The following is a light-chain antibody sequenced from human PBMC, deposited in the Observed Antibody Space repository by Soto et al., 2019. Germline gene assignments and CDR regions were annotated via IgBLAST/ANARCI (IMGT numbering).Light chain of an antibody. V-gene: IGKV3-15*01. J-gene: IGKJ5*01. CDR2: DTS. CDR3: QQYNIWRSST. Sequence: EIVVTQSPATLSVSPWERVPLSCRASQSVRHKVAWYQQKPGQTPRVIIYDTSTRAADIPASFSVSGYGTYFALTISILQSEDFAVYYCQQYNIWRSSTFGPGTRLEIK. CDR1: QSVRHK.